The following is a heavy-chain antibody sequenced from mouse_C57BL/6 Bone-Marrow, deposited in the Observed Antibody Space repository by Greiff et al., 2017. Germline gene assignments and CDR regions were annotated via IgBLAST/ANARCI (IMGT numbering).Heavy chain of an antibody. J-gene: IGHJ3*01. CDR2: IDPSDSYT. CDR3: ARIYYDYDGCAY. CDR1: GYTFSSYW. D-gene: IGHD2-4*01. V-gene: IGHV1-50*01. Sequence: VQLQQPGAELVKPGASVKLSCKASGYTFSSYWMQWVKQRPGQGLEWIGEIDPSDSYTNYNQKFKGKATLTVDTSSSTAYMQLSSLTSEDSAVYYCARIYYDYDGCAYWGQGTLVTVSA.